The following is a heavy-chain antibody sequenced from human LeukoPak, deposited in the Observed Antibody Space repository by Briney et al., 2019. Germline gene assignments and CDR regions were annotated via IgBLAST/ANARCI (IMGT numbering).Heavy chain of an antibody. D-gene: IGHD5-18*01. CDR1: GFTFSSYA. V-gene: IGHV3-23*01. Sequence: PGGSLRLSCAASGFTFSSYAMSWVRQAPGKGLEWVSAISGSGGSTYYADSVKGRFTISRDNSKNTLYLQMNSLRAEDTAVYYCAIRGYSYDYGMDVWGQGTTVTVSS. CDR2: ISGSGGST. J-gene: IGHJ6*02. CDR3: AIRGYSYDYGMDV.